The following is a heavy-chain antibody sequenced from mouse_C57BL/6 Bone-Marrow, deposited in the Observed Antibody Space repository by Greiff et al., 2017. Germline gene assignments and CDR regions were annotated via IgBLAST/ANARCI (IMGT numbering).Heavy chain of an antibody. J-gene: IGHJ2*01. Sequence: EVKLVESGGGLVQPGGSLKLSCAASGFTFSDYGMAWVRQAPRQGPEWVAFISNLAYSIYYADTVTGRFTISRENAKNTLYLEMSSLRSEDTAMYYCARGGTGYFDYWGQGTTLTVSS. CDR3: ARGGTGYFDY. CDR1: GFTFSDYG. CDR2: ISNLAYSI. V-gene: IGHV5-15*01. D-gene: IGHD3-3*01.